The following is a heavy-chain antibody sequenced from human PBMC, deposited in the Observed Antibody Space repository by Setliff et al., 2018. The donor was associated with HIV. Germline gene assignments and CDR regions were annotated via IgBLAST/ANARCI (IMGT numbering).Heavy chain of an antibody. CDR2: INPSSGST. CDR1: GYTFTSYY. J-gene: IGHJ1*01. V-gene: IGHV1-46*01. Sequence: ASVKVSCKASGYTFTSYYMHWVRQAPGQGLEWMVIINPSSGSTTYAQKFQGRVTITRDTSTSTVYMELSSLRSEDTAVYYCARDPAPSSSASYFQHWGQGTPVTVSS. CDR3: ARDPAPSSSASYFQH. D-gene: IGHD6-6*01.